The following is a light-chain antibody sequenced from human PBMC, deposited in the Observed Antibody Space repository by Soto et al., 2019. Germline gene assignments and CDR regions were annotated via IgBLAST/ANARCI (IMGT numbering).Light chain of an antibody. CDR1: QSVSSN. J-gene: IGKJ4*01. Sequence: EIVMTQSPATLSVSPGERATLSCRASQSVSSNLAWYRQRPGQAPRLLIYGASTRATGIPARFSGSRSGTEFTLSISSLQSEEFAVYHCQQYENWPLTFGGGTKVEIK. CDR2: GAS. CDR3: QQYENWPLT. V-gene: IGKV3-15*01.